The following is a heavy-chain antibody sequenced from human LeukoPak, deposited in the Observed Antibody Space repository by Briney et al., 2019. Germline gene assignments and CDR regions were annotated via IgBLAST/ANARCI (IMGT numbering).Heavy chain of an antibody. CDR1: GGSFSDYY. V-gene: IGHV4-34*01. CDR2: INHSGST. Sequence: SETLSLTCAVYGGSFSDYYWNCIRQPPGKGLEWIGEINHSGSTNYNPSLKSRVTISVDTFKNQFSLKLSSVTAADTAVYYCASAPRIFGVALDYWGQGTLVTVSS. J-gene: IGHJ4*02. D-gene: IGHD3-3*02. CDR3: ASAPRIFGVALDY.